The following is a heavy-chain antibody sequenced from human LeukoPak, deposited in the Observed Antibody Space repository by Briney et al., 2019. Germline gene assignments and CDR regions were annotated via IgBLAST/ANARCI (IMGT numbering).Heavy chain of an antibody. D-gene: IGHD3-10*01. CDR2: ISYDGKT. Sequence: SETLSLTCNVAGAFIYSYCWNCIRQPPGKGLEWIGYISYDGKTNYNPSLKSRLTLSVDTSKNQFSLKLNSVTVAYTARYYCYYYGHDAFDVWGQGTLVTVTS. J-gene: IGHJ3*01. CDR3: YYYGHDAFDV. CDR1: GAFIYSYC. V-gene: IGHV4-59*01.